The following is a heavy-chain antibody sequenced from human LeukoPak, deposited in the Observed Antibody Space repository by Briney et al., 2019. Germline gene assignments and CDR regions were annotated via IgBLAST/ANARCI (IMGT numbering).Heavy chain of an antibody. CDR1: GFTFSHYS. CDR3: TRAGPRRDGYNGDY. J-gene: IGHJ4*02. V-gene: IGHV3-21*01. Sequence: GGSLRLSCVASGFTFSHYSMNWVRQAPGKGLEWVSSIRFTGSYIHYADSVKGRFTISRDDAKNLLSLQMISLRAEDTAVYYCTRAGPRRDGYNGDYWGQGTLVTVSS. D-gene: IGHD5-24*01. CDR2: IRFTGSYI.